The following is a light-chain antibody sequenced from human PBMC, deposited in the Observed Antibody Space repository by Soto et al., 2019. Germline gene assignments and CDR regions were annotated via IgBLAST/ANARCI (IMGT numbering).Light chain of an antibody. CDR1: QSVSSSY. Sequence: EIVLTQSPGTLSLPPGERATLSCRASQSVSSSYLAWYQQKPGQAPRLLMYGASSRATGIPDRFSTSGSGTDFTLTISRLEPEDFAVYYCHQYGSSPVTFGPGTKVDIK. J-gene: IGKJ3*01. CDR3: HQYGSSPVT. V-gene: IGKV3-20*01. CDR2: GAS.